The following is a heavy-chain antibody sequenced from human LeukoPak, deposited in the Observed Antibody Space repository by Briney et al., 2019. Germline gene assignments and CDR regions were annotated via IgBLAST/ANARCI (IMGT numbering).Heavy chain of an antibody. Sequence: SETLSLTCTVSGGSISSYYWSWIRQPPGKGLEWIGYIYYSGSTNYNPSLKSRVTISVDTSKNQFSLKLSSVTAADTAVYYCASGLNYYDSSGYAFDIWGQGTMVTVSS. CDR1: GGSISSYY. J-gene: IGHJ3*02. CDR2: IYYSGST. V-gene: IGHV4-59*08. CDR3: ASGLNYYDSSGYAFDI. D-gene: IGHD3-22*01.